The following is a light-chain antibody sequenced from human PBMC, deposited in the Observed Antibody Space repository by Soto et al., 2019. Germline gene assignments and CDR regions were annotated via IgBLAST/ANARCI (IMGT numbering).Light chain of an antibody. CDR2: GAS. Sequence: EFVLTQSPGTLSLSPGERATLSCRASQSVSSSYLAWYQQKPGQAPRLLIYGASTRATGIPARFSGSGSGTGFTLTISSLQSEDFAVYYCQQYNNWPTFGQGTKVDI. CDR3: QQYNNWPT. V-gene: IGKV3-15*01. CDR1: QSVSSSY. J-gene: IGKJ1*01.